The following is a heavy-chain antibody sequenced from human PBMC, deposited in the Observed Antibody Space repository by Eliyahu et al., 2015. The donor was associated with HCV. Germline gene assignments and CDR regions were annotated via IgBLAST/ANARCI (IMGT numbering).Heavy chain of an antibody. CDR3: ARRNRQQLVRDAFDI. Sequence: QLQLQESGPGLVKPSETLSLTCTVSGGSISSSSYYWGWIRQPPGKGLEWIGGIYYSGSTYYNPSLKSRVTISVDTSKNQFSLKLSSVTAADTAVYYCARRNRQQLVRDAFDIWGQGTMVTVSS. V-gene: IGHV4-39*01. CDR1: GGSISSSSYY. D-gene: IGHD6-13*01. J-gene: IGHJ3*02. CDR2: IYYSGST.